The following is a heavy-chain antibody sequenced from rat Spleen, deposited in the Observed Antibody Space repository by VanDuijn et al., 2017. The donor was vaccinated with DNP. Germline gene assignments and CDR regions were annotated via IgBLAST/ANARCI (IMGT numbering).Heavy chain of an antibody. D-gene: IGHD1-2*01. Sequence: EVQLMETGGGLVQPGRSLKLSCVASGFTFSSYWMYWIRQAPGKGLEWVASINTDGGSTYYPDSVKDRFTISRDTAENTVYLQLNSQRSEDTATYYCAKAPGAAVYAMDAWGQGTSVTVSS. CDR2: INTDGGST. J-gene: IGHJ4*01. CDR1: GFTFSSYW. V-gene: IGHV5-58*01. CDR3: AKAPGAAVYAMDA.